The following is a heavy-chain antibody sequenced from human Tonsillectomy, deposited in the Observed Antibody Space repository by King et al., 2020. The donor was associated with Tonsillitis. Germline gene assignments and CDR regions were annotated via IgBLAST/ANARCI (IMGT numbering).Heavy chain of an antibody. V-gene: IGHV3-30*02. CDR1: GFTFSTYG. J-gene: IGHJ6*02. CDR2: IRSDGTYK. Sequence: HVQLVESEGGVVQPGGSLRLSCAGSGFTFSTYGMHWVRQAPGKGLEWVAFIRSDGTYKYYADSVKGRFTISRDNSKNTLYLQMSSLRAEDTAVYYCAKVPKSVVVVASDPMNVWGQGTTVTVSS. D-gene: IGHD2-15*01. CDR3: AKVPKSVVVVASDPMNV.